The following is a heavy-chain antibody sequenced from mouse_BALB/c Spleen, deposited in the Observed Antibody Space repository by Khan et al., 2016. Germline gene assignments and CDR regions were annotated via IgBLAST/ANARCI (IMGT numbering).Heavy chain of an antibody. CDR1: GDSITSGY. D-gene: IGHD1-1*02. CDR3: AGYYGHFFDY. Sequence: EVQLQESGPSLVQPSQTLSLTCSVTGDSITSGYWNWIRKFPGNKLEYMGYISYSGSTYYNPSLKSRISITRDTSKSKYYLQLNSVTTEDTATYXCAGYYGHFFDYWGQGTTLTVSS. CDR2: ISYSGST. V-gene: IGHV3-8*02. J-gene: IGHJ2*01.